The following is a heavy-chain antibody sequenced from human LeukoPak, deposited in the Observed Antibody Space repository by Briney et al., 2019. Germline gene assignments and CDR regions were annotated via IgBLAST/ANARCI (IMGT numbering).Heavy chain of an antibody. D-gene: IGHD6-19*01. Sequence: PGGSLRLSCAASGFTFSSYSMNWVRQAPGKGLEWVSSISSSSSYIYYADSVEGRFTISRDNAKNSLYLQMNSLRAEDTAVYYCARERRGWYFDYWGQGTLVTVSS. CDR1: GFTFSSYS. CDR3: ARERRGWYFDY. J-gene: IGHJ4*02. V-gene: IGHV3-21*01. CDR2: ISSSSSYI.